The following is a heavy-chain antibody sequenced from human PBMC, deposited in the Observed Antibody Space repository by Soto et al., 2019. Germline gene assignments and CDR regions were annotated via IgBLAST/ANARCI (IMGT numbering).Heavy chain of an antibody. V-gene: IGHV3-30*04. CDR3: AKVPLRPYSFDY. CDR2: ISNDGSNK. Sequence: QVQLVDSGGGVVQPGRSLRLSCAASGFTFRNYAMHWVRQAPGKGLEWVALISNDGSNKYYADSVKGRFTISRDNSQNTPSLQMNTLKAEDPAVYFCAKVPLRPYSFDYWGQGTLVTVSS. CDR1: GFTFRNYA. J-gene: IGHJ4*02.